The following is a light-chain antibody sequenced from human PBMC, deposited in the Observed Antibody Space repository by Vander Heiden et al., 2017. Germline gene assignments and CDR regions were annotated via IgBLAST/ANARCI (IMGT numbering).Light chain of an antibody. V-gene: IGKV2-28*01. CDR2: LGS. Sequence: DIVVTQSPLSLTVTPGEPASISCRSSQSLLYSNGYNYLDWYVQKSGQSPKVLIILGSIRASGVPARFSGSGSGTDFTLRISRVEPEDVGVYYCMQALQTPRTFGQGTKVEIK. CDR3: MQALQTPRT. CDR1: QSLLYSNGYNY. J-gene: IGKJ1*01.